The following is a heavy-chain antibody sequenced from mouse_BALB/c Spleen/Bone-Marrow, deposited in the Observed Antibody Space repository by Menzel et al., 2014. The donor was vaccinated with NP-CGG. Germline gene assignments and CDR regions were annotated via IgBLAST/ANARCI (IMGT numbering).Heavy chain of an antibody. CDR2: IHPSDSET. V-gene: IGHV1S82*01. Sequence: VQLQQSGAELVRPGASVKLSCKASGYSFTNYWMNWMKQRPGQGLEWIGMIHPSDSETRLNQKFKDKATLTVDKSSSSAYMYVSSTTSEGSSVHYCASDDYDTSWLANWGQATLVTLSA. D-gene: IGHD2-4*01. CDR3: ASDDYDTSWLAN. CDR1: GYSFTNYW. J-gene: IGHJ3*01.